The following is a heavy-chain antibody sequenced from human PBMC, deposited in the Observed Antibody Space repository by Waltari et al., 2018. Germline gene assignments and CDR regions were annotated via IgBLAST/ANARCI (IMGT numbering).Heavy chain of an antibody. CDR2: IYPGDSDT. J-gene: IGHJ6*02. CDR1: GYSFTSYW. V-gene: IGHV5-51*01. D-gene: IGHD2-2*02. CDR3: ARHRRVPAAIGSMDV. Sequence: EVQLVQSGAEVKKPGESLKISCKGSGYSFTSYWIGWVRQMPGKGLEWMGIIYPGDSDTRYSPAFQGQVTNPADTSISTAYLQWSSLKASDTAMYYCARHRRVPAAIGSMDVWGQGTTVTVSS.